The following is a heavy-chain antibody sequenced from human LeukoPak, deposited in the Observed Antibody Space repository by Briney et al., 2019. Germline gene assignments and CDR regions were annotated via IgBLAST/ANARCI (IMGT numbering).Heavy chain of an antibody. CDR3: ARAKIAAAGTGAFDV. CDR2: FSATNGSA. Sequence: GGSLRLSCAASGFTFSSYAMTWVRQAPGKGLEWVSAFSATNGSAQYAESVEGRFTISRDNSKNTLFLQMNSLGAEDTAVYYCARAKIAAAGTGAFDVWGQGTLVTVSS. V-gene: IGHV3-23*01. D-gene: IGHD6-13*01. J-gene: IGHJ3*01. CDR1: GFTFSSYA.